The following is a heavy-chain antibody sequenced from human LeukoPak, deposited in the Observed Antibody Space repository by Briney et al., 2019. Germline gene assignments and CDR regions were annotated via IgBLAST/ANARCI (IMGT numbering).Heavy chain of an antibody. CDR2: ISSSSSYI. J-gene: IGHJ6*03. Sequence: GGSLRLSCAASGFTFSSYSMNWVRQAPGKGLEWVSSISSSSSYIYYADSVKGRFTISRDNAKNSLYLQMNGLRAEDTAVYYCARHLRNPDYYYYMDVWGKGTTVTVSS. V-gene: IGHV3-21*01. CDR3: ARHLRNPDYYYYMDV. CDR1: GFTFSSYS.